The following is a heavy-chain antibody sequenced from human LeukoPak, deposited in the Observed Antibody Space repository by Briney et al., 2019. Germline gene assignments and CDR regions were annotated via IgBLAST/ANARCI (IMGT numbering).Heavy chain of an antibody. CDR2: IDPKSGDT. Sequence: GASVKVSCKAFGYTFTAYYVHWVRQAPGQGLEWMGRIDPKSGDTNYAQKFQDRVTMTRDTSMNTAYMEISRLTCDDTAVYYCGRGIQSFNPWGQGTQVTVSS. CDR1: GYTFTAYY. V-gene: IGHV1-2*06. CDR3: GRGIQSFNP. J-gene: IGHJ5*02.